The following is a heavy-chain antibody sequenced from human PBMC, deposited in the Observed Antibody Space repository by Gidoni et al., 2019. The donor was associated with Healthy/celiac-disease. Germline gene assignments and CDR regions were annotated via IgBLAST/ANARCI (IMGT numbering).Heavy chain of an antibody. Sequence: QVQLVESGGGVVQPGRSQRLSCAASGFTCSSHGMHRVRQAPGKGLEWVAVIWYDGSNKYYADSVKGRFTISRDNSKNTLYLQMNSLRAEDTAVYYCARGAYDILTGYYNDAFTMDVWGQGTTVTVSS. V-gene: IGHV3-33*01. CDR1: GFTCSSHG. J-gene: IGHJ6*02. D-gene: IGHD3-9*01. CDR3: ARGAYDILTGYYNDAFTMDV. CDR2: IWYDGSNK.